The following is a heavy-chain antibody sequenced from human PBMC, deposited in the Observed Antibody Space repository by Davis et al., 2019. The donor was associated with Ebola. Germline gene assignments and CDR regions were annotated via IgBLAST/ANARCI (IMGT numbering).Heavy chain of an antibody. D-gene: IGHD3-10*01. J-gene: IGHJ4*02. CDR2: IKQGGSEK. Sequence: GESLKIPCAASGFSFSRNWMSWVRQAPGKGLEWVANIKQGGSEKFYVDSVKGRFTISRDDAKNSLYLQMNSLRAEDTAFYYCARGSDFGSRTDFFDYWGPGTLVTVSS. CDR1: GFSFSRNW. V-gene: IGHV3-7*01. CDR3: ARGSDFGSRTDFFDY.